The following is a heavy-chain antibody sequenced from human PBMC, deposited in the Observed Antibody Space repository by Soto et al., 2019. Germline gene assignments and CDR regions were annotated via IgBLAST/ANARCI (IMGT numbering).Heavy chain of an antibody. Sequence: ASVKVSCKASGGTFSSYAISWVRQAPGQGLEWMGGIIPIFGTANYAQKFQGRVTITADESTSTAYMELSSLRSEDTAVYYCARVDYGGKPLVPRGGAFDIWGQGTMVTVSS. CDR2: IIPIFGTA. D-gene: IGHD4-17*01. J-gene: IGHJ3*02. CDR1: GGTFSSYA. CDR3: ARVDYGGKPLVPRGGAFDI. V-gene: IGHV1-69*13.